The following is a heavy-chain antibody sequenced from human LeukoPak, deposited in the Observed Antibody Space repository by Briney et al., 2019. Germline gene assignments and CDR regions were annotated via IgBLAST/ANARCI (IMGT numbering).Heavy chain of an antibody. CDR1: GGSISSYY. V-gene: IGHV4-59*01. J-gene: IGHJ5*02. D-gene: IGHD3-22*01. CDR2: IYYSGST. Sequence: PSETLSLTCTASGGSISSYYWSWIRQPPGKGLEWIGYIYYSGSTNYNPSLKSRVTISVDTSKNQFSLTLSPVTAADTAVYYCARIARDYYDSSGYYPNWFDPWGQGTLVTVSS. CDR3: ARIARDYYDSSGYYPNWFDP.